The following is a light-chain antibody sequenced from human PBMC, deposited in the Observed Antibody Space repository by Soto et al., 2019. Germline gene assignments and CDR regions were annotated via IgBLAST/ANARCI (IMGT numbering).Light chain of an antibody. Sequence: EIVMTQSPGTLSVSPGERATLSCRASQSVSSNLAWYQQKPGQAPRLLIYGAPTRATGIPARFSGSGSGTEFTLTISSLQSEDFAVYYCQQYNNWPVFGQGTKVDIK. J-gene: IGKJ1*01. CDR2: GAP. CDR1: QSVSSN. V-gene: IGKV3-15*01. CDR3: QQYNNWPV.